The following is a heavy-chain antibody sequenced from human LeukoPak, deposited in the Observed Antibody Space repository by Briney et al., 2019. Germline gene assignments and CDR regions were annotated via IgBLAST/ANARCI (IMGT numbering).Heavy chain of an antibody. V-gene: IGHV3-74*01. CDR3: ARGISGNHFDA. J-gene: IGHJ5*02. CDR2: INSDGSST. CDR1: GFTFSRYW. D-gene: IGHD6-13*01. Sequence: PGGSLRLSCAASGFTFSRYWMHWVRQAPGKGLVWVSRINSDGSSTTYADSVKGRFTISRDNAKNTLYLEMNSLRAEDTAVYYCARGISGNHFDAWGQGTLVTDSS.